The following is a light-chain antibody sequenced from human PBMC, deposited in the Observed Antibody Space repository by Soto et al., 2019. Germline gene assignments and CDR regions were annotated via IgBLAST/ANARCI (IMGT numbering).Light chain of an antibody. CDR3: QQYDDRPLT. CDR2: TAS. V-gene: IGKV1-33*01. CDR1: QDISDS. Sequence: DIQLTQSPSSLSASVGDRITITCRASQDISDSLNWYQQKPGKAPKLVIYTASNLETGVPSRFSGSGSGTHFAFTISSLQPEDIATYYCQQYDDRPLTFGGGTKVDIK. J-gene: IGKJ4*01.